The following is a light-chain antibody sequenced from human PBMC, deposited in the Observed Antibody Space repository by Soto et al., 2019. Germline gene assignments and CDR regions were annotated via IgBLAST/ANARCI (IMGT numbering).Light chain of an antibody. CDR1: QSVGRY. V-gene: IGKV3-11*01. CDR2: DAS. Sequence: EIVLTQSPATLSLSPGERATLSCRASQSVGRYFAWYQQKPGQAPRLLIYDASSRATGIPARFSGSGSGKDFTLTISSLEPEDFAAYYCQQRSSWSLTFGQGTRVEMK. CDR3: QQRSSWSLT. J-gene: IGKJ1*01.